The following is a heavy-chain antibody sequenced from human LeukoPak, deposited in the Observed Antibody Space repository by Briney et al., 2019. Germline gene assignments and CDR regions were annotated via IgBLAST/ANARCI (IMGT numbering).Heavy chain of an antibody. V-gene: IGHV3-53*01. CDR2: IYSGGST. D-gene: IGHD4-23*01. CDR1: GFTVSSNY. CDR3: TRASREVVTPERAAFDI. Sequence: GGSLRLSCAASGFTVSSNYMSWVRQAPGKGLEWVSVIYSGGSTYYADSVKGRFTISRDNSKNTLYLQMNSLRAEDTAVYYCTRASREVVTPERAAFDIWGQGTMVTVSS. J-gene: IGHJ3*02.